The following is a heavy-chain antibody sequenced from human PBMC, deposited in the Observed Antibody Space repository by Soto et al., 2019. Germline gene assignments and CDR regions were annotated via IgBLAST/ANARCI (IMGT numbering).Heavy chain of an antibody. CDR1: GFTVSSNY. CDR2: IYSGGST. Sequence: EVQLVESGGGLVQPGGSLRLSCAASGFTVSSNYMSWVRQAPGKGLEWVSVIYSGGSTNYADSVKGRFTISRDNSMKTLYLQTTSVSAEGTAVYYCAREGVVAASVWGQGTVVTVSS. J-gene: IGHJ4*02. CDR3: AREGVVAASV. V-gene: IGHV3-66*01. D-gene: IGHD2-15*01.